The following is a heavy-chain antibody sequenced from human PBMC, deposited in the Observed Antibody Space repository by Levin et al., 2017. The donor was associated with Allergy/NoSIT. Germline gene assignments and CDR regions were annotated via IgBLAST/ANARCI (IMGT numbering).Heavy chain of an antibody. CDR1: GLNFKYIW. V-gene: IGHV3-15*05. Sequence: GGSLRLSCTASGLNFKYIWMTWVRQAPGKGLEWVARIKSQTDGGATDYLAPVKGRFTISRDDSKNTLYLQLNSLQTEDTALYYCAVLRAGSGWKGDDAFDFWGQGTMVTVSS. CDR3: AVLRAGSGWKGDDAFDF. J-gene: IGHJ3*01. D-gene: IGHD6-19*01. CDR2: IKSQTDGGAT.